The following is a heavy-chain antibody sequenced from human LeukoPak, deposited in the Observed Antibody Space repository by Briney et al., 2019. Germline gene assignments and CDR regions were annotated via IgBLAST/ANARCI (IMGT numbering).Heavy chain of an antibody. CDR2: IYYSGST. J-gene: IGHJ4*02. CDR3: ARRLRKGSWPADVAY. V-gene: IGHV4-31*03. CDR1: GGSISSGGYY. Sequence: PSQTLSLTCTVSGGSISSGGYYWSWIRQHPGKGLEWIGYIYYSGSTYYNPSLKSRVTISVDTSKNQFSLKLSSVTAADTAVYYCARRLRKGSWPADVAYWGQGTLVTVSS. D-gene: IGHD5-12*01.